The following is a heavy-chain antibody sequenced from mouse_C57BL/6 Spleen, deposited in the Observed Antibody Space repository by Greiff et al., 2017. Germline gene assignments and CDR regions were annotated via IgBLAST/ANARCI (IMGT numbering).Heavy chain of an antibody. Sequence: QVQLQQPGAELVRPGSSVKLSCKASGYTFPSYWMAWVKQRPGQGLEWIGNIYPSDSDTHYNQKFKDKATLTVDKSSSTAYMQLSSLTSEDSAVYYCARMEPDSSGYTWFAYWGQGTLVTVSA. CDR2: IYPSDSDT. J-gene: IGHJ3*01. D-gene: IGHD3-2*02. V-gene: IGHV1-61*01. CDR1: GYTFPSYW. CDR3: ARMEPDSSGYTWFAY.